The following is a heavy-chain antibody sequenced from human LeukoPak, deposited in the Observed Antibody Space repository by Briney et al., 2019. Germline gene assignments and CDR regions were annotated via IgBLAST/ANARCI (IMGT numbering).Heavy chain of an antibody. V-gene: IGHV2-70*04. J-gene: IGHJ5*02. CDR3: ARLPGATIGAKWFDP. CDR1: GFSLTATGMR. CDR2: IDWDDDK. D-gene: IGHD4/OR15-4a*01. Sequence: ESGPALVKPTQTLTLTCTSSGFSLTATGMRVSWIRQPPGKALEWLARIDWDDDKFYSTSLKTRLTISKDTSKNQVVLTMTNMDPVDTATYYCARLPGATIGAKWFDPWGQGTLVTVSS.